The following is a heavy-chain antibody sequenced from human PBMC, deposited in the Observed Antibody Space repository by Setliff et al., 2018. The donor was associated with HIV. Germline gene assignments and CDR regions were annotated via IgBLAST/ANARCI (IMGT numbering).Heavy chain of an antibody. CDR3: ARSQGWIQGYYGMDV. CDR1: GFTFSSYS. CDR2: ISSSSYTI. V-gene: IGHV3-48*01. D-gene: IGHD5-18*01. J-gene: IGHJ6*02. Sequence: GGSLRLSCAVSGFTFSSYSMTWVRQAPGKGLEWVSYISSSSYTIYYADSVRGRFTISTDNSKNTVFLQMTSLRAEDTAVYYCARSQGWIQGYYGMDVWGQGTTVTVSS.